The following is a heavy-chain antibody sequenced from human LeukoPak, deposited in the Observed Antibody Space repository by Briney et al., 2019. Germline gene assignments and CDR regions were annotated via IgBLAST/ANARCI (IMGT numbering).Heavy chain of an antibody. CDR3: ARCRDGYNCDAFDI. V-gene: IGHV4-59*01. CDR2: LYYSGST. D-gene: IGHD5-24*01. CDR1: GGSISSYY. J-gene: IGHJ3*02. Sequence: PSETLSLTCTVSGGSISSYYWSWIRQPPGKGLEWIGYLYYSGSTNYNPSLKSRVTTSVDTAKNQFSLKLSSVTAADTAVYYCARCRDGYNCDAFDIWGQGTMVTVSS.